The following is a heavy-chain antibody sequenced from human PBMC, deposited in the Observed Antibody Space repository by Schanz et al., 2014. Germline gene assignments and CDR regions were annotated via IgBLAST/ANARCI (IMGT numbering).Heavy chain of an antibody. D-gene: IGHD2-2*01. J-gene: IGHJ4*02. V-gene: IGHV3-23*01. CDR1: GFTFSSYA. CDR3: AKVAPAATYLDS. CDR2: MSGSGSTA. Sequence: EVQLLESGGGLVQPGGSLRLSCVASGFTFSSYAMSWVRQAPGKGLEWVSGMSGSGSTADYADSVKGRFTISRDDAKNSLYLQMNSLSAEDTAVYYCAKVAPAATYLDSWGLGTLVTVSS.